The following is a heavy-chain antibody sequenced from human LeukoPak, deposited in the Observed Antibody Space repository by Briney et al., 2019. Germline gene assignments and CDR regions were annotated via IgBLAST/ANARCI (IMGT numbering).Heavy chain of an antibody. CDR1: GFTFNVYY. CDR3: ATDGAGFDT. CDR2: INIGGTNT. V-gene: IGHV3-11*01. J-gene: IGHJ5*02. Sequence: VGSLRLSCAASGFTFNVYYMSWIRQAPGKGLEWLSYINIGGTNTHYADSVKGRFTISRDNAKKSLYLEMNNLRAEDTAVYYCATDGAGFDTWGQGVLVTVSS.